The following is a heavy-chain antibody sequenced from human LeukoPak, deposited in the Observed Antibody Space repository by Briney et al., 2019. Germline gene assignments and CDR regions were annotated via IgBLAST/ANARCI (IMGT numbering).Heavy chain of an antibody. CDR2: INHSGST. D-gene: IGHD2-2*01. J-gene: IGHJ6*02. CDR3: ARGQSSTSPYYYYYGMDV. CDR1: GGSISSYY. Sequence: PSGTLSLTCTVSGGSISSYYWSWIRQPPGKGLEWIGEINHSGSTNYNPSLKSRVTISVDTSKNQFSLKLSSVTAADTAVYYCARGQSSTSPYYYYYGMDVWGQGTTVTVSS. V-gene: IGHV4-34*01.